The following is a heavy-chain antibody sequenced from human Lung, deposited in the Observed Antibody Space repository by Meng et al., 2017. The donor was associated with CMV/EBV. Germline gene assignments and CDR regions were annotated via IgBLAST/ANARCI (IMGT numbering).Heavy chain of an antibody. CDR3: ARVGGCSGGGCYHRLFDY. Sequence: VQRQESGPGLVKPSQTLPLTCTVSGGSISSGDYYWGWIRQPPGKGLEWIGYIYYTGSTYYNPSLKSRVIISVDTSKNQFSLKLNSVTAADTAVYYCARVGGCSGGGCYHRLFDYWGQGTLVTVSS. D-gene: IGHD2-15*01. CDR2: IYYTGST. J-gene: IGHJ4*02. CDR1: GGSISSGDYY. V-gene: IGHV4-30-4*01.